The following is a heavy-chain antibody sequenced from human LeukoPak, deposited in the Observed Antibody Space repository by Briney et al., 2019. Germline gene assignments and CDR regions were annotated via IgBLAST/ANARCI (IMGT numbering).Heavy chain of an antibody. CDR2: IYYSGTT. CDR3: ARDSSGFGVVIKYGMDV. CDR1: GGSVSSGVYY. Sequence: PSQTLSLTCTVSGGSVSSGVYYWSWIRQLPGKGLEWIGYIYYSGTTYYNPSLKSRVTISIDTSKNQFSLRLTSVTAADTAVYYCARDSSGFGVVIKYGMDVWGQGTTVTVSS. J-gene: IGHJ6*02. V-gene: IGHV4-31*03. D-gene: IGHD3-3*01.